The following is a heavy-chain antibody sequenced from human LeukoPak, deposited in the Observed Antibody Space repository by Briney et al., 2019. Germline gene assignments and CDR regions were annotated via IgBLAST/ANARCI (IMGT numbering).Heavy chain of an antibody. Sequence: GASVKVSCKASGYTFTSYGISWVRQAPGQGLEWMGWISAYNGNTNYAQKLQGRVTMTTDTSTSTAYMEQRTLRSDDTAVYYCARGEMATARRQAGAFDIWGQGTMVTVSS. CDR2: ISAYNGNT. CDR3: ARGEMATARRQAGAFDI. CDR1: GYTFTSYG. D-gene: IGHD5-24*01. J-gene: IGHJ3*02. V-gene: IGHV1-18*01.